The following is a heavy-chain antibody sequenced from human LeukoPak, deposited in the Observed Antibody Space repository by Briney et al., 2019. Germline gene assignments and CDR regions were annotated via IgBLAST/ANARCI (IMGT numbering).Heavy chain of an antibody. D-gene: IGHD3-22*01. J-gene: IGHJ1*01. CDR1: GYTFTGYY. CDR3: ASTTGYYYDSSGYFQH. CDR2: ISAYNGNT. Sequence: GASVKVSCKASGYTFTGYYMHWVRQAPGQGLEWMGWISAYNGNTNYAQKLQGRVTMTTDTSTSTAYMELRSLRSDDTAVYYCASTTGYYYDSSGYFQHWGQGTLVTVSS. V-gene: IGHV1-18*04.